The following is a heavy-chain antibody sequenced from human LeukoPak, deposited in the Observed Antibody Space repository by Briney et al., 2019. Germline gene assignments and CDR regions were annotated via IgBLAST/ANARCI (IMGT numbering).Heavy chain of an antibody. J-gene: IGHJ4*02. V-gene: IGHV4-39*07. D-gene: IGHD2-15*01. Sequence: SETLSLTCTVSGGSISSSSYYWGWIRQSPGKGLEWIGSIYYSGSTNYNPSLKSRVTISVDTSKNQFSLKLSSVTAADTAVYYCARVAAKTVDYWGQGTLVTVSS. CDR2: IYYSGST. CDR1: GGSISSSSYY. CDR3: ARVAAKTVDY.